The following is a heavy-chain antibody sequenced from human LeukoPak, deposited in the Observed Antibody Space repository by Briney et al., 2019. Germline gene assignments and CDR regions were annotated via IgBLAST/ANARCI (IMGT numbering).Heavy chain of an antibody. V-gene: IGHV4-31*03. Sequence: SETLSLTCTVSGGSISSGGHYWSWIRQHPGKGQEWIAYISYSGSTYYNPSLKSRIFISVDTSKNRFSLKLSSVTAADTAVYFCARGAFNYYDTIGYSNDAFDIWGQGTMVTVSS. CDR3: ARGAFNYYDTIGYSNDAFDI. CDR2: ISYSGST. CDR1: GGSISSGGHY. J-gene: IGHJ3*02. D-gene: IGHD3-22*01.